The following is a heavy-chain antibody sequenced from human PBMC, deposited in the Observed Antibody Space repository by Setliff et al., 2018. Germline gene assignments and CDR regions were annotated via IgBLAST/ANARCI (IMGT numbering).Heavy chain of an antibody. V-gene: IGHV4-38-2*02. CDR1: GYSISSGYY. J-gene: IGHJ4*02. CDR2: IYHSGST. CDR3: ARVRNTQNGFFDY. Sequence: ETLSLTCTVSGYSISSGYYWGWIRQPPGKGLEWIGSIYHSGSTYYNPSLKSRVTISVDTSKNQFSLKLSSVTAADTAVYYCARVRNTQNGFFDYWSQGTLVTVSS. D-gene: IGHD1-1*01.